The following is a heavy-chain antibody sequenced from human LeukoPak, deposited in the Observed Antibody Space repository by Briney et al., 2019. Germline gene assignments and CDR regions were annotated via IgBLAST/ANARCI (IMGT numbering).Heavy chain of an antibody. CDR2: MNPNSGNT. J-gene: IGHJ6*03. V-gene: IGHV1-8*03. CDR1: GHTFSNYD. D-gene: IGHD3-10*01. CDR3: ARRMVRGDSHYYYYYMDV. Sequence: ASVTVSCKASGHTFSNYDINWVRQATGQGLEWMGWMNPNSGNTGYAQKFQGRVTLTRNTSISTAYMELSSLISEDTAVYYCARRMVRGDSHYYYYYMDVWGRGTTVTVSS.